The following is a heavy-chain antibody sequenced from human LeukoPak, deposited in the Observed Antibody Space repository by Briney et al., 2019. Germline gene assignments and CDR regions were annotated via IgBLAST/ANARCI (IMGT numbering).Heavy chain of an antibody. CDR1: GGTFSSYA. CDR2: IIPIFGTA. Sequence: SVKVSCKASGGTFSSYAISWVRQAPGQGLEWMGGIIPIFGTANYAQKFQGRVTITADESTSTAYMELSSLRSEDTAVYYCARDVYNWNYWDYFDYWGQGTLVTVSS. J-gene: IGHJ4*02. V-gene: IGHV1-69*01. D-gene: IGHD1-7*01. CDR3: ARDVYNWNYWDYFDY.